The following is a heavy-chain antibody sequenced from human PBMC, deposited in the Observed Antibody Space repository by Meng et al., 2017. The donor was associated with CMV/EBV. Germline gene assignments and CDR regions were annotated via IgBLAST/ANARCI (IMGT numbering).Heavy chain of an antibody. J-gene: IGHJ5*02. Sequence: SETLSLTCTVSGVSVSNGSFDWNWIRQPPGKGLEWIGFFYYTGSTNYNPSLKRRVTMSVNTSKNQFPLRHSSVTAADTAVYYCARAPADEIISNCWFDPWGQGTLVTVSS. CDR2: FYYTGST. CDR1: GVSVSNGSFD. V-gene: IGHV4-61*01. D-gene: IGHD3-10*01. CDR3: ARAPADEIISNCWFDP.